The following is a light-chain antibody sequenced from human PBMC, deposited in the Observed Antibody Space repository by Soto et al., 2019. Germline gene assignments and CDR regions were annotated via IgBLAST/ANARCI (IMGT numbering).Light chain of an antibody. CDR2: DAS. J-gene: IGKJ4*01. V-gene: IGKV1-5*01. Sequence: DIQMTQSPFTLSASVGDRVTITCRASQSISSWLAWYQQKPGKAPNLLIYDASSFESGVPSRFSGSGSGTEFTLTISSLQPDDLATYYCQQYDSYPLTFGGGTKVEIK. CDR1: QSISSW. CDR3: QQYDSYPLT.